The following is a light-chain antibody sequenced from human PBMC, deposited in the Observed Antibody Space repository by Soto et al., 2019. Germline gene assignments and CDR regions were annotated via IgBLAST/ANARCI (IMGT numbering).Light chain of an antibody. J-gene: IGLJ2*01. V-gene: IGLV1-40*01. CDR2: GNS. CDR1: SSNIGAGYD. Sequence: QLVLTQPPSVSGAPGQRVTFSCTGSSSNIGAGYDVHWYQQLPGTAPKLLMYGNSNRPSGVPDRFSGSKSGTSASLAITGLQAEDEADYYCQSYDSSLTVVFGGGTKLTVL. CDR3: QSYDSSLTVV.